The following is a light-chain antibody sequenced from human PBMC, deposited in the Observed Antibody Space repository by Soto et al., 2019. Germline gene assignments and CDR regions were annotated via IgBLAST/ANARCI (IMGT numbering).Light chain of an antibody. V-gene: IGKV1-5*03. CDR2: KAS. Sequence: DIQMTQSPSTLSGSVGDRVTITCRASQTISSWLAWYQQKPGKAPKLLIYKASTLKSGVPSRFSGSGSGTEFTLSISSLQPDDFATYYCQHYDSLVSTFGQGTKVDIK. CDR3: QHYDSLVST. J-gene: IGKJ1*01. CDR1: QTISSW.